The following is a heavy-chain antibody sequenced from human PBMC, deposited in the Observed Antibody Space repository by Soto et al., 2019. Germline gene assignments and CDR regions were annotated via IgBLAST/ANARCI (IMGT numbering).Heavy chain of an antibody. D-gene: IGHD3-22*01. J-gene: IGHJ4*02. V-gene: IGHV3-30-3*01. Sequence: GGSRRRSCAASGFTFSSYAMHWVRQAPGKGLEWVAVISYDGSNKYYADSVKGRFTISRDNSKNTLYLQMNSLRAEDTAVYYCARVSSYYDSSGADYWGQGTLVTVSS. CDR1: GFTFSSYA. CDR3: ARVSSYYDSSGADY. CDR2: ISYDGSNK.